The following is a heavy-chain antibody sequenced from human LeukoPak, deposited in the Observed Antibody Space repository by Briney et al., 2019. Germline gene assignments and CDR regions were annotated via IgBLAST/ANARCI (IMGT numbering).Heavy chain of an antibody. CDR2: MSSSSGYK. D-gene: IGHD3/OR15-3a*01. CDR1: GFIFSDYY. Sequence: VGSLRLSCAASGFIFSDYYMSWIRQTPEKGLEWLSYMSSSSGYKNYADSLKGRFTISRDNAKNSVYLQMNSLSAEDTAVYYCARQGLYDSSDFWTFQHWGQGTLVTVSS. V-gene: IGHV3-11*06. CDR3: ARQGLYDSSDFWTFQH. J-gene: IGHJ1*01.